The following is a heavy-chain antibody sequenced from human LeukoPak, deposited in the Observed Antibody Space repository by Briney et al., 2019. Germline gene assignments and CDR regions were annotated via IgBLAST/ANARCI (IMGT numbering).Heavy chain of an antibody. J-gene: IGHJ2*01. CDR2: IHYGGST. CDR3: ARGLHGWYFDL. V-gene: IGHV4-39*07. D-gene: IGHD5-18*01. CDR1: GGSISSSSYY. Sequence: SETLSLTCTVSGGSISSSSYYWGWIRQPPGKGLEWIGNIHYGGSTYYNPSLKSRVTISVDTSKNQFSLKLSSVTAADTAVYYCARGLHGWYFDLWGRGTLVTVSS.